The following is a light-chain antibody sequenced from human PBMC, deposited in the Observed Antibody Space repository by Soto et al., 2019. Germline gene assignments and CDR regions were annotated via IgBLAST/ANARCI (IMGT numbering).Light chain of an antibody. J-gene: IGKJ4*01. CDR1: QDISNY. CDR2: DAS. V-gene: IGKV1-33*01. Sequence: DIQITHSRSSLSASVGDRVTITCQASQDISNYLNWYQQKPGKAPKLLIYDASNLETGVPSRFSGSGSGTDFTFTISSLQPEDIATYYCQQYDNLLTLGGGTKVDIK. CDR3: QQYDNLLT.